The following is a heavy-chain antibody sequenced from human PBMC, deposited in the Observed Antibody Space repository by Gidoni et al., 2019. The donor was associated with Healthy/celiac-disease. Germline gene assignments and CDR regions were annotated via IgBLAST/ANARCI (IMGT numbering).Heavy chain of an antibody. CDR3: ARDKYPGYCSSTSCYPGINWFDP. CDR2: SSAYNGNT. V-gene: IGHV1-18*01. J-gene: IGHJ5*02. CDR1: GSTFTRYG. D-gene: IGHD2-2*01. Sequence: QVQLVQSGAEVKKPGASVKVHCKASGSTFTRYGISWVRQATGQELEWMGWSSAYNGNTNYAQKRQGRGTMTTDTSTSTAYMELRSLRSDDTAVYYCARDKYPGYCSSTSCYPGINWFDPWGQGTLVTVSS.